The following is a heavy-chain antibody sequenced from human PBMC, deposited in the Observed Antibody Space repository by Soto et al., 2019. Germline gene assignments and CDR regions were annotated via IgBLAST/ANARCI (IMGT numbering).Heavy chain of an antibody. CDR2: ISGSGGST. V-gene: IGHV3-23*01. Sequence: SVGSLRLSCAASGFTFSSYAMSWVRQAPGKGLEWVSAISGSGGSTYYADSVKGRFTISRDNSKNTLYLQMNSLRAEDTAVYYCAKHEYSSSWYYFDYWGQGTLVTVSS. CDR1: GFTFSSYA. J-gene: IGHJ4*02. CDR3: AKHEYSSSWYYFDY. D-gene: IGHD6-13*01.